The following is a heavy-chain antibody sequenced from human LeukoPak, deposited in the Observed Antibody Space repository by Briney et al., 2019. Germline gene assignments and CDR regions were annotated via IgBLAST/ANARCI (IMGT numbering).Heavy chain of an antibody. CDR2: MFHSGDT. V-gene: IGHV4-38-2*01. CDR1: GYSIRSGSY. D-gene: IGHD4-17*01. CDR3: AKVGAYGDYARHDY. Sequence: SETLSLTCDVSGYSIRSGSYWGWIRQPPGKGLEWIGCMFHSGDTYHNPSLKSRVTISADTSKNQFSLKLTSVAAADTAVYYCAKVGAYGDYARHDYWGQGTLVTVSS. J-gene: IGHJ4*02.